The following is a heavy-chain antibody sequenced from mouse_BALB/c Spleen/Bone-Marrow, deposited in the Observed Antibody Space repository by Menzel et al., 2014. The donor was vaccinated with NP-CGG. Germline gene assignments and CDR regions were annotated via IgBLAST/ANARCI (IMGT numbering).Heavy chain of an antibody. CDR1: GYSFTGYN. J-gene: IGHJ2*01. D-gene: IGHD2-1*01. V-gene: IGHV1-39*01. Sequence: EVQLAESGPELEKPGASVKISCKASGYSFTGYNMNWVKQSNGKSLEWIGNIDPYSGGTSYNQKFKGKATLTVDKSSSTAYMQLKSLTSEDSAVYYCARSWVNYFDYWGQGTTLTVSS. CDR3: ARSWVNYFDY. CDR2: IDPYSGGT.